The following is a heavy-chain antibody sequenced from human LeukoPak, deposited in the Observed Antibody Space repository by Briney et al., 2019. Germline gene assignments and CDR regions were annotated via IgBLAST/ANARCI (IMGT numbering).Heavy chain of an antibody. Sequence: GESLKISCKGSGYSFTSYWIGWVRQMPGKGLVWMGIIYPGDSDTRYSPSFQGQVTISADKSISTAYLQWSSLKASDTAMYYCAKTGDSSSSNYYYYYMDVWGKGTTVTVSS. J-gene: IGHJ6*03. V-gene: IGHV5-51*01. D-gene: IGHD6-6*01. CDR1: GYSFTSYW. CDR3: AKTGDSSSSNYYYYYMDV. CDR2: IYPGDSDT.